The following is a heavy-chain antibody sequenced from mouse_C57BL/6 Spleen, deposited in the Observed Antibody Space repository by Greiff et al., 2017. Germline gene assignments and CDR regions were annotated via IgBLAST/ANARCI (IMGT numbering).Heavy chain of an antibody. V-gene: IGHV5-4*01. J-gene: IGHJ3*01. Sequence: EVQLQESGGGLVKPGGSLKLSCAASGFTFSSYAMSWVRQTPEKRLEWVATISDGGSYTYYPDNVKGRFTISRDNAKNNLYLQRSHLTSEDTAMYYCARDGSSSPFAYWGQGTLVTVAA. CDR1: GFTFSSYA. D-gene: IGHD1-1*01. CDR2: ISDGGSYT. CDR3: ARDGSSSPFAY.